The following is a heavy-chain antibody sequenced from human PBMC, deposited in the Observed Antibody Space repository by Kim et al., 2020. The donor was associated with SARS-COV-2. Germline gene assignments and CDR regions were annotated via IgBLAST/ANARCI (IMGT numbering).Heavy chain of an antibody. CDR1: GFTFSSYG. J-gene: IGHJ4*02. V-gene: IGHV3-30*18. D-gene: IGHD3-22*01. CDR2: ISYDGSNK. CDR3: AKDAYYYDSSGYPN. Sequence: GGSLRLSCAASGFTFSSYGMHWVRQAPGKGLEWVAVISYDGSNKYYADSVKGRFTISRDNSKNTLYLQMNSLRAEDTAVYYCAKDAYYYDSSGYPNWGQGTLVTVSS.